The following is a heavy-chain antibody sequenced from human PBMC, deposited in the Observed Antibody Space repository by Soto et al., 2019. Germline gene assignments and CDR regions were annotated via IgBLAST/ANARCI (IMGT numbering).Heavy chain of an antibody. CDR3: AKCAGSGWYPDY. CDR1: GFTFSSYA. D-gene: IGHD6-19*01. J-gene: IGHJ4*02. CDR2: ISGSGANT. Sequence: EVQLLESAGGLVQPGGSLRLSCAASGFTFSSYAMRWVRQAPGKGLEWVSAISGSGANTYYADSVKGRFTISRDNSKNTLFLQLNSLRAEDTAVYYCAKCAGSGWYPDYWGQGTLVTVSS. V-gene: IGHV3-23*01.